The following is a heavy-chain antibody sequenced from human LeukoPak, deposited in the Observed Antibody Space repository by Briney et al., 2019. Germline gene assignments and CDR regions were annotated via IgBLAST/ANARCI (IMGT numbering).Heavy chain of an antibody. CDR3: VRYGLKGCRDSRCFASFYYYGPDV. Sequence: SVTVSCKASGGTFSSYAISWVRQAPGQGLEWMGRIIPILGIANYAQKFQGRVTITADNSISTAYLQWSSLKASDTAMYYCVRYGLKGCRDSRCFASFYYYGPDVWGQGSTVTVSS. J-gene: IGHJ6*02. V-gene: IGHV1-69*10. CDR2: IIPILGIA. CDR1: GGTFSSYA. D-gene: IGHD6-13*01.